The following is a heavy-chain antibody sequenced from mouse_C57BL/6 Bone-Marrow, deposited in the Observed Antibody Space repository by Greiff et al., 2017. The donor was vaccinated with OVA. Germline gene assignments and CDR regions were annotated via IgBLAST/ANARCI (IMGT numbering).Heavy chain of an antibody. Sequence: ESGAELARPGASVKLSCKASGYTFTSYGISWVKQRTGQGLEWIGEIYPRSGNTYYNEKFKGKATLTADKSSSTAYMELRSLTSEDSAVYFCAREGRYYGLYFDYWGQGTTLTVSS. CDR1: GYTFTSYG. J-gene: IGHJ2*01. V-gene: IGHV1-81*01. CDR2: IYPRSGNT. CDR3: AREGRYYGLYFDY. D-gene: IGHD1-1*01.